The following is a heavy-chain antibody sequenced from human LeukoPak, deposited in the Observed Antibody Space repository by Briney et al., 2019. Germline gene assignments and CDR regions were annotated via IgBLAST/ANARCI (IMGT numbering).Heavy chain of an antibody. V-gene: IGHV3-9*01. J-gene: IGHJ4*02. CDR1: GFTFDDYA. CDR3: ARQSRSGWYLD. D-gene: IGHD6-19*01. Sequence: PGGSLRLSCAASGFTFDDYAMHWVRQAPGKGLEWVSGISWNSGSIGYADSVKGRFTISRDNAKNSLYLQMNSLRAEDTAVYYCARQSRSGWYLDWGQGTLVTVSS. CDR2: ISWNSGSI.